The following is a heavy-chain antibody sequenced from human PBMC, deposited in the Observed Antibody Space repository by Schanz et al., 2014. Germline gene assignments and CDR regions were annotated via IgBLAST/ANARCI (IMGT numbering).Heavy chain of an antibody. CDR2: ISNSGTYT. Sequence: QVQLVESGGGVVQPGGSLRLSCAASGFTFSDYYMTWMRQAPGKGLEWISYISNSGTYTKYADSVKGRFTISRDNAKNSLFLQMNSLSAEDTAVYYCAKHVRSLTGNDYWGQGTLVTVSS. CDR3: AKHVRSLTGNDY. J-gene: IGHJ4*02. V-gene: IGHV3-11*05. D-gene: IGHD3-9*01. CDR1: GFTFSDYY.